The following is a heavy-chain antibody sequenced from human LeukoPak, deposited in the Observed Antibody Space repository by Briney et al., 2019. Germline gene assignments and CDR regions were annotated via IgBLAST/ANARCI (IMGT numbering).Heavy chain of an antibody. J-gene: IGHJ4*02. Sequence: PSETLSLTCTVSGGSISSHYWGWIRQPPGKGLEWIGYIYYSGSTNYNPSLKSRVTISVDTSKNQFSLKLSSVTAADTAVYYCARDAVVTGNDYWGQGTLVTVSS. CDR2: IYYSGST. CDR3: ARDAVVTGNDY. V-gene: IGHV4-59*11. D-gene: IGHD4-23*01. CDR1: GGSISSHY.